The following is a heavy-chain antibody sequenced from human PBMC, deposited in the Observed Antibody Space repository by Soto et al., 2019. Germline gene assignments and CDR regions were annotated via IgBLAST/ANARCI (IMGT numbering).Heavy chain of an antibody. D-gene: IGHD3-22*01. CDR1: GFTFRNYA. CDR3: AREGSGESGGYGAFDL. V-gene: IGHV3-30*03. Sequence: QVQLVEFGGGVVQPAMSLRLSCAASGFTFRNYAMHWVRQGLGKGVEWVAVIASDGSYMYYGDSVKGRFTISRDNSKNTLNLQMDSLSAEDTAVYYCAREGSGESGGYGAFDLWGQGTMVTVSS. J-gene: IGHJ3*01. CDR2: IASDGSYM.